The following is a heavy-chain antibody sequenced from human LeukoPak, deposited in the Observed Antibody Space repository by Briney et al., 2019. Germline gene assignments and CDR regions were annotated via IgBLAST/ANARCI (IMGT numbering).Heavy chain of an antibody. D-gene: IGHD3-22*01. CDR1: GGTFSSYA. CDR2: IIPIFGTA. J-gene: IGHJ4*02. V-gene: IGHV1-69*05. CDR3: ALILSPDYYDSSGYYLV. Sequence: ASVKVSCKASGGTFSSYAISWVRQAPGQGLEWMGRIIPIFGTANYAQKFQGRVTITTDESTSTAYMELSSLRSEDTAVYYCALILSPDYYDSSGYYLVWGQGTLVTVSS.